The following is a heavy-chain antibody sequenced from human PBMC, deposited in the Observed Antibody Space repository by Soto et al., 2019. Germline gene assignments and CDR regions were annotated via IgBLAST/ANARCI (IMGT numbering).Heavy chain of an antibody. J-gene: IGHJ6*02. CDR1: GGTFNTYN. CDR3: ARDETGDSYYYYYAMDV. Sequence: QVQLVQSGAEVKKPGSSVKVSCKASGGTFNTYNINWVRQAPGQGLEWMGGILPIFGTTNYAQRFQGRVTITADDSTSTAYMELSSLRSEATAVSYCARDETGDSYYYYYAMDVWGQGTTVTVTS. V-gene: IGHV1-69*01. D-gene: IGHD7-27*01. CDR2: ILPIFGTT.